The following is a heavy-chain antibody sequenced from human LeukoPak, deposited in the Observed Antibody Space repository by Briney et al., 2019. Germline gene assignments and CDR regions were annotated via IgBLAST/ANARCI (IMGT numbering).Heavy chain of an antibody. J-gene: IGHJ4*02. V-gene: IGHV3-21*04. D-gene: IGHD3-9*01. CDR2: ISGSGTNT. CDR1: GFTFSSYS. Sequence: GGSLRLSCAASGFTFSSYSMNWVRQAPGKGLEWVSAISGSGTNTYYAESVKGRLTISRDNSKNTLYLLINSLRAEDTAIYYCARDAHYPTSTGSLLGDNFDYWGQGTLVTVSS. CDR3: ARDAHYPTSTGSLLGDNFDY.